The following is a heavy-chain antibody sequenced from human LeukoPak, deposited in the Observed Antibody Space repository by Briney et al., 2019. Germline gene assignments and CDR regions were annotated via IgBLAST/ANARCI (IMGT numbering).Heavy chain of an antibody. CDR2: IYYSGST. V-gene: IGHV4-59*12. Sequence: SETLSLTCTVSGGSIKTYYWSWIRQPPGKGLEWIGYIYYSGSTYYNPSLKSRVTISVDTSKNQFSLKLSSVTAADTAVYYCARESLIVGATDYWGQGTLVTVSS. CDR3: ARESLIVGATDY. CDR1: GGSIKTYY. D-gene: IGHD1-26*01. J-gene: IGHJ4*02.